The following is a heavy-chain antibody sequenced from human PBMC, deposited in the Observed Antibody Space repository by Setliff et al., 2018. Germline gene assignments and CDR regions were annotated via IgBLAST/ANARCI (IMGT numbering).Heavy chain of an antibody. CDR1: GGSVSNSGFF. CDR3: GRGFSRIEGWGYWFDP. CDR2: IYDSGSS. V-gene: IGHV4-39*01. D-gene: IGHD2-21*01. J-gene: IGHJ5*02. Sequence: PSETLSLTCTVSGGSVSNSGFFWGWLRQAPGKGLEWIGNIYDSGSSNYNASLKSRLIITRDTSKNQISLKLTSVTAADTAVYYCGRGFSRIEGWGYWFDPWGQGILVTVSS.